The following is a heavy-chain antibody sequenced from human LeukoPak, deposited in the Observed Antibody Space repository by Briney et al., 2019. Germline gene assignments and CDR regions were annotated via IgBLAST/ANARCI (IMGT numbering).Heavy chain of an antibody. V-gene: IGHV4-34*01. J-gene: IGHJ4*02. CDR1: GGSFSGYY. CDR2: INHSGRT. D-gene: IGHD3-3*01. Sequence: SETLSLTCAVYGGSFSGYYWSWIRQPPGKGLEWIGEINHSGRTTYNSSLKSRVTISVYTSKNQFSLKLSSVTAADTAVYYCAREFSWSGFFDYWGQGTLVTVSS. CDR3: AREFSWSGFFDY.